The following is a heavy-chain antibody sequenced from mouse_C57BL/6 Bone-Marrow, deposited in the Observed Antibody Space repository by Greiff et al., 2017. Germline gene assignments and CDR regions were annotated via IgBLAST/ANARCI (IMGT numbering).Heavy chain of an antibody. D-gene: IGHD3-2*02. J-gene: IGHJ3*01. CDR2: IDPENGDT. CDR3: TKHPRQLRLAY. V-gene: IGHV14-4*01. Sequence: VQLKQSGAELVRPGASVKLSCTASGFNIKDEYMHWVKQRPEPGLEWIGWIDPENGDTEYASKFQGKATITADTSSNTAYLQLSSLTSEDTAVYYCTKHPRQLRLAYWGQGTLVTVSA. CDR1: GFNIKDEY.